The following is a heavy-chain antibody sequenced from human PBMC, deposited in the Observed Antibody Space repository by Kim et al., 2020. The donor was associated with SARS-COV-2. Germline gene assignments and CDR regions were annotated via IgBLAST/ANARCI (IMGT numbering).Heavy chain of an antibody. V-gene: IGHV4-61*02. J-gene: IGHJ3*02. CDR3: ASAPRRTTVTQTHDAFDI. Sequence: SETLSLTCTVSGGSISSGSYYWSWIRQPAGKGLEWIGRIYTSGSTNYNPSLKSRVTISVDTSKNQFSLKLSSVTAADTAVYYCASAPRRTTVTQTHDAFDIWGQGTMVTVSS. CDR1: GGSISSGSYY. D-gene: IGHD4-17*01. CDR2: IYTSGST.